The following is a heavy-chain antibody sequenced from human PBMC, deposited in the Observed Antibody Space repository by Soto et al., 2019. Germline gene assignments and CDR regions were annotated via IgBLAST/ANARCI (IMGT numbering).Heavy chain of an antibody. CDR3: ARASDRNSRLGFDY. CDR1: GGSISSYY. V-gene: IGHV4-59*01. CDR2: IYYSGST. D-gene: IGHD6-19*01. Sequence: QVQLQESGPGLVKPSETLSLTCTVSGGSISSYYWSWIRQPPGKGLEWIGYIYYSGSTNYTPSLKSRVTISVDTSKNQFSLKLSSVTAADTAVYYCARASDRNSRLGFDYWGQGTLVTVSS. J-gene: IGHJ4*02.